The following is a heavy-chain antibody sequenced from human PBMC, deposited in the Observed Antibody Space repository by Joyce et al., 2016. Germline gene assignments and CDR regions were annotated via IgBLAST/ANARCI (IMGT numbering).Heavy chain of an antibody. V-gene: IGHV1-69*14. J-gene: IGHJ3*01. CDR1: GGSFGAHT. CDR2: TIPVFVTP. D-gene: IGHD2-2*01. Sequence: QVHLVQSGAEVKMPGSSVKVSCTASGGSFGAHTFNWVRQTPGQGLEWMGGTIPVFVTPHYAQKFQGTVSITADTGTSTVFMEVRSLTSDDTAMYYCASGVAGYCSSSTCPRPLDVWGQGTMVIVS. CDR3: ASGVAGYCSSSTCPRPLDV.